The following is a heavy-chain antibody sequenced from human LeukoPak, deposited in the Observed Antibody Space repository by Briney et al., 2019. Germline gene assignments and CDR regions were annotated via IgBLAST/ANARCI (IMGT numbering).Heavy chain of an antibody. CDR1: GFTFSSYG. CDR3: AARAPFFH. CDR2: MSYDGSNK. Sequence: PGGSLRLSCAASGFTFSSYGMHWVRQAPGKGLEWVAVMSYDGSNKYYADSVKGRFTISRDNSKNTLYLQMNSLRAEDTAVYYCAARAPFFHWGQGTLVTVSS. D-gene: IGHD3-3*01. V-gene: IGHV3-30*03. J-gene: IGHJ4*02.